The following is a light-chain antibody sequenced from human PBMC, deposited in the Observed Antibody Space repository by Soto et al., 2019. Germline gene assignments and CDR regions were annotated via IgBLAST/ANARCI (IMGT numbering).Light chain of an antibody. V-gene: IGKV3-15*01. CDR2: GAS. CDR3: QQYNNWPLTT. Sequence: EIVLTQSPGTLSLSPWERATLSCRTIQSFTSRYLAWYQQKPGQAPRLLIYGASTRAPGISTRFSGSGSGTEFTLTISSLQSEDFAVYYCQQYNNWPLTTFGQGTRLEIK. J-gene: IGKJ5*01. CDR1: QSFTSRY.